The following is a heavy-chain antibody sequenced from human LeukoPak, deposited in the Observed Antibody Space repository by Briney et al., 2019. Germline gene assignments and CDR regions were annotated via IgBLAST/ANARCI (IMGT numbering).Heavy chain of an antibody. V-gene: IGHV4-39*01. D-gene: IGHD1-26*01. J-gene: IGHJ4*02. CDR3: VRRTSGSYSDY. Sequence: SETLSLTYTVSGGSTSSSSVYWGWIRQPPGKGLEWIATISYSGSTTSYNPSLKSRVTISVDTSKNQFSLKLNSVTAADTAVYYCVRRTSGSYSDYWGQGTLVTVSS. CDR1: GGSTSSSSVY. CDR2: ISYSGSTT.